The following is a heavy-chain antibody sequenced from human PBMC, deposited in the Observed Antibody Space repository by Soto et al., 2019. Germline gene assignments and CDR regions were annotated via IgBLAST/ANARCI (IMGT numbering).Heavy chain of an antibody. CDR3: ARSQSRAFDI. J-gene: IGHJ3*02. CDR1: GDSVSSNSAA. Sequence: PSQTLSLTSAISGDSVSSNSAAWNWIRQSPSRGLEWLGKTFYRSKWYNEYAVSVKSRITVDPDTSKNQFSLQLNSVTPEDTAVYYCARSQSRAFDIWGQGTMVTVSS. CDR2: TFYRSKWYN. V-gene: IGHV6-1*01.